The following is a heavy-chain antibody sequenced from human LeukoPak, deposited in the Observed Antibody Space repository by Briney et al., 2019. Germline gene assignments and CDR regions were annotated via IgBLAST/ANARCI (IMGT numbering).Heavy chain of an antibody. D-gene: IGHD3-10*01. CDR1: GGSISSYY. CDR2: IYYSGST. V-gene: IGHV4-59*01. CDR3: ARTGSHRGYFDY. J-gene: IGHJ4*02. Sequence: SETLSLTCTVSGGSISSYYWSWLRQPPGKGLEWIGYIYYSGSTNYNPSLKSRVTISVDTSKNQFSLKLSSVTAADTAVYYCARTGSHRGYFDYWGQGTLVTVSS.